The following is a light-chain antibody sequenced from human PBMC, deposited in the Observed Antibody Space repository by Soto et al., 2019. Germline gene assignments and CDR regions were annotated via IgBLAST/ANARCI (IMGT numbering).Light chain of an antibody. CDR1: QSISSY. CDR2: AAS. Sequence: DIQMTQSPSSLSASVGDRVTNTCRASQSISSYLNWYQQKPGKAPKLLIYAASSLQSGVPSRFSGSGSGTDFTLTISSLQPEDFATYYCQQSYSTLGTFGQGTK. V-gene: IGKV1-39*01. CDR3: QQSYSTLGT. J-gene: IGKJ1*01.